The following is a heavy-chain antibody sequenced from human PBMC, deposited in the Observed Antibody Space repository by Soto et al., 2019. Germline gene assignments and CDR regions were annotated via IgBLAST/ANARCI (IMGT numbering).Heavy chain of an antibody. D-gene: IGHD1-26*01. CDR2: IIPIFGTA. J-gene: IGHJ5*02. CDR3: ARDPIEGIVGATDNWFDP. V-gene: IGHV1-69*13. CDR1: GGTFSSYA. Sequence: GASVKVSCKASGGTFSSYAISWVRQAPGQGLEWMGGIIPIFGTANYAQKFQGRVTITADEPTSTAYMELSSLRSEDTAVYYCARDPIEGIVGATDNWFDPWGQGTLVTVSS.